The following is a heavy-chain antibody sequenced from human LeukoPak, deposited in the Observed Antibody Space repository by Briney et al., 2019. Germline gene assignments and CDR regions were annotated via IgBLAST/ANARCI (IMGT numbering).Heavy chain of an antibody. CDR2: FDPEDGET. J-gene: IGHJ4*02. Sequence: ASVKVSCKVSGYTLTELSMHWVRQAPGQGLEWMGGFDPEDGETICAQKFQGRVTMTEDTSTDTAYMELSSLRSEDTAVYYCAPLIHYSSPHGYWGQGTLVTVSS. CDR3: APLIHYSSPHGY. V-gene: IGHV1-24*01. D-gene: IGHD6-13*01. CDR1: GYTLTELS.